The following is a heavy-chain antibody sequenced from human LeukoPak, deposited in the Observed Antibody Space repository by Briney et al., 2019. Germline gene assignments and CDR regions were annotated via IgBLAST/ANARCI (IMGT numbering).Heavy chain of an antibody. J-gene: IGHJ3*02. Sequence: GGSLRLSCAASGFTFSSYSMNWVRQAPGKGLEWVSSISSSSYIYYADSVKGRFTISRDNAKNSLYLQMNSLRVEDTAVYYCARTTGTRREDAFDIWGQGTMVTVSS. V-gene: IGHV3-21*01. CDR1: GFTFSSYS. CDR3: ARTTGTRREDAFDI. CDR2: ISSSSYI. D-gene: IGHD1-1*01.